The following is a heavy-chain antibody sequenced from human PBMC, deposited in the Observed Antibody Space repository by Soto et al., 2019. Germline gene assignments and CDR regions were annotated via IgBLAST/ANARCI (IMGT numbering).Heavy chain of an antibody. D-gene: IGHD2-15*01. V-gene: IGHV4-31*03. CDR2: IYYSGST. Sequence: LSLTCTVSGGSISSGGYYWSWIRQHPGKGLEWIGYIYYSGSTYYNPSLKSRVTISVDTSKNQFSLKLSSVTAADTAVYYCARVDYCSGGSCYFRSSDYYYGMDVWGQGTTVTVSS. J-gene: IGHJ6*02. CDR1: GGSISSGGYY. CDR3: ARVDYCSGGSCYFRSSDYYYGMDV.